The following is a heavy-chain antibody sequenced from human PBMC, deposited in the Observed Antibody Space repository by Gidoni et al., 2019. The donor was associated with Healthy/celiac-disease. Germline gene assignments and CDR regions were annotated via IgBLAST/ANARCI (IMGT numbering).Heavy chain of an antibody. CDR1: GYSFTSYW. V-gene: IGHV5-10-1*01. CDR2: SDPSDSYT. CDR3: ARPAVAGGGGYYFDY. J-gene: IGHJ4*02. Sequence: EVQLVQSGAEVKKPGESLRSSWKGSGYSFTSYWISWVRQMPGKGLEWMGRSDPSDSYTNYSPSFQGHVTISADKSISTAYLQWSSLKASDTAMYYCARPAVAGGGGYYFDYWGQGTLVTVSS. D-gene: IGHD6-19*01.